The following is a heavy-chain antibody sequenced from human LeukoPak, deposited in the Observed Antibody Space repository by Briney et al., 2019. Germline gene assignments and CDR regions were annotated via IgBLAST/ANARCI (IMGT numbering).Heavy chain of an antibody. CDR1: GGSFSGYY. V-gene: IGHV4-34*01. D-gene: IGHD1-26*01. CDR2: IYSSGST. Sequence: SETLSLTCVVNGGSFSGYYWSWIRQPPGKGLEWIGSIYSSGSTYYNASLQSRVTISIETSKNQISLRLNSVTAADTAIYYCAKSGGYGLIDYWGQGTLVTVSS. CDR3: AKSGGYGLIDY. J-gene: IGHJ4*02.